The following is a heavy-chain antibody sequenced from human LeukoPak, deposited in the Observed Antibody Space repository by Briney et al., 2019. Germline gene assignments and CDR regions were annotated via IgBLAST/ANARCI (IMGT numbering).Heavy chain of an antibody. Sequence: ASVKVSCKASGYTFTSYDINWVRQATGQGLEWMGWMNPNSGNTGYAQKFQGRVTMTRNTSISTAYMELSSLRSEDTAVYYCARGYVEAAAGTVDYWGQGTLVTVSS. D-gene: IGHD6-13*01. J-gene: IGHJ4*02. CDR1: GYTFTSYD. CDR3: ARGYVEAAAGTVDY. CDR2: MNPNSGNT. V-gene: IGHV1-8*01.